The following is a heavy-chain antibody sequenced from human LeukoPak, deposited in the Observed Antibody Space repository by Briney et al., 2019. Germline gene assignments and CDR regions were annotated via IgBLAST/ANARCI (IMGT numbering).Heavy chain of an antibody. D-gene: IGHD3-10*01. Sequence: PVRSLRVPRAASGFTFSSYGMHWVRQAPGKGLDWVTVISYDGSYKYYAESVKGRFAISRDNSKKTLYLQMNSLRDEDTAVYYCAKDHGSGSYHDPNWFDPWGQGSLVSVSS. V-gene: IGHV3-30*18. J-gene: IGHJ5*02. CDR2: ISYDGSYK. CDR3: AKDHGSGSYHDPNWFDP. CDR1: GFTFSSYG.